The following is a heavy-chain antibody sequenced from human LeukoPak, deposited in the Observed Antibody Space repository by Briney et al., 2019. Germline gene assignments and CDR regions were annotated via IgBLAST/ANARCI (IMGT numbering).Heavy chain of an antibody. CDR2: IYYSGST. V-gene: IGHV4-59*01. CDR3: ARDFAGTTGWFDP. D-gene: IGHD1-1*01. CDR1: GGSISSYY. Sequence: PSETLSLTCTVSGGSISSYYWSWIRQPPGKGLEWIGYIYYSGSTNYNPSLKSRVTISVDTSKNQFSLKLSSVTAADTAVYYCARDFAGTTGWFDPWGQGTLVTVSS. J-gene: IGHJ5*02.